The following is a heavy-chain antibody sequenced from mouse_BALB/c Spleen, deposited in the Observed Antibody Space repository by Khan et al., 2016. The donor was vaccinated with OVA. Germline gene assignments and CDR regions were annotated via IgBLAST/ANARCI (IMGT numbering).Heavy chain of an antibody. Sequence: QVQLQQSGAELVKPGASVKLSCKASGYPLTSYWLHWVKQRPGQGLEWIGEIDPSDSYTNYNQKFKGKATVTVDKSSSTTYMQLSSLTSEDSAVYFCVRSVHYGRSTWFGYWGQGTLVTVSA. CDR1: GYPLTSYW. CDR2: IDPSDSYT. D-gene: IGHD1-1*01. CDR3: VRSVHYGRSTWFGY. V-gene: IGHV1-69*02. J-gene: IGHJ3*02.